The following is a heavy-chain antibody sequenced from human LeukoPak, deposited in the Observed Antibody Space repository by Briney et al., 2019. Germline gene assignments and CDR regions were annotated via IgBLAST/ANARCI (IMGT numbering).Heavy chain of an antibody. D-gene: IGHD3-10*01. CDR2: IYYSGST. J-gene: IGHJ4*02. CDR3: ARRTMVRGAAIDY. V-gene: IGHV4-59*01. CDR1: GGSISSYY. Sequence: PSETLSLTCTVSGGSISSYYWSWIRQPPGKGLEWIGYIYYSGSTNYNPSLKSRVTISVDTSKNQFSLKLSSVTAADTAVYYCARRTMVRGAAIDYWGQGTLVTVSS.